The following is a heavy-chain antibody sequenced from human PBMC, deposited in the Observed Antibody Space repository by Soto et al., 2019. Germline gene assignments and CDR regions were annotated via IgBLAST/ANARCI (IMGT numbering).Heavy chain of an antibody. V-gene: IGHV3-23*01. CDR1: GFTFSSYA. CDR3: AKDDVTIFGVVTDAFDI. CDR2: ISGSGGST. Sequence: EVQLLESGGGLVQPGGSLRLSCAASGFTFSSYAMSWVRQAPGKGLEWVSAISGSGGSTYYADSVKGPFTISRDTSKNTLYLQMNSLRAEDTAVYYCAKDDVTIFGVVTDAFDIWGQGTMGTVSS. J-gene: IGHJ3*02. D-gene: IGHD3-3*01.